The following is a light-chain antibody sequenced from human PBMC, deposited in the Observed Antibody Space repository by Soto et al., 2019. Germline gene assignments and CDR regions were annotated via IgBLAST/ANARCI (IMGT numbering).Light chain of an antibody. CDR1: QSVSSY. V-gene: IGKV3-11*01. J-gene: IGKJ2*01. Sequence: EIVLTQSPATLSLSPGERATLSCRASQSVSSYLAWYQQKPGQAPRLLIYDASSRATGIPARFSGSGSGTDFTLTISSLEPEDFAVYYCQQRSNWYTFGQVTQLEIK. CDR2: DAS. CDR3: QQRSNWYT.